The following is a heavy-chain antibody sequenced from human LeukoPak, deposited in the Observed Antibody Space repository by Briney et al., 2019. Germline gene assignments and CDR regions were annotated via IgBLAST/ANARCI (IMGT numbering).Heavy chain of an antibody. Sequence: GGSLRLSCAASGFTFSSYGMHWVRQAPGKGLEWVAFIRYDGSNKYYADSVKGRFTISRDISKNTLYLQMDSLRPEDTAVYYCAKVPNPWAAFDPWGQGTLVTVSS. CDR1: GFTFSSYG. CDR3: AKVPNPWAAFDP. CDR2: IRYDGSNK. V-gene: IGHV3-30*02. D-gene: IGHD1-26*01. J-gene: IGHJ5*02.